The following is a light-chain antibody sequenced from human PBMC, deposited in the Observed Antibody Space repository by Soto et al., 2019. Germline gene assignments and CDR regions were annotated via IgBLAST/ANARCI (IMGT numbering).Light chain of an antibody. J-gene: IGLJ1*01. CDR3: SSYTSSSTYV. CDR2: DVS. Sequence: QSALTQPASVSGSPGQSITISCTGTSNDVGGYNYVSWYQQHPGKDTKLMIYDVSNRPSGVSTRFSGSKSGNTASLTISGLQAEDEADYYCSSYTSSSTYVFGTGTKVTVL. CDR1: SNDVGGYNY. V-gene: IGLV2-14*01.